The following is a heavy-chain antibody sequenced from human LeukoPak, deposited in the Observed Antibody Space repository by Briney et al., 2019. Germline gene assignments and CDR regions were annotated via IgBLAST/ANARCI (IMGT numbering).Heavy chain of an antibody. CDR1: GYTFTGYY. CDR3: ARGPGTWIQLWLLGY. J-gene: IGHJ4*02. Sequence: ASVKVSCKASGYTFTGYYMHWVRQAPGQGLEWMGWINPNSGGTNYAQKFQGRVTMTRDTSISTAYMELSRLRSDDTAVYYCARGPGTWIQLWLLGYWGQGTLVTVSS. V-gene: IGHV1-2*02. D-gene: IGHD5-18*01. CDR2: INPNSGGT.